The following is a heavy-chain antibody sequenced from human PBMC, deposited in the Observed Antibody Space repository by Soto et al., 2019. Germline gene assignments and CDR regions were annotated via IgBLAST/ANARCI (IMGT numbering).Heavy chain of an antibody. CDR1: GGSFSGYY. CDR3: ARGHYYGSGSLWETNWFDP. D-gene: IGHD3-10*01. CDR2: INHSGST. V-gene: IGHV4-34*01. J-gene: IGHJ5*02. Sequence: QVQLQQWGAGLLKPSETLSLTCAVYGGSFSGYYWSWIRQPPGKGLEWIGEINHSGSTNYNPSLKRRVTISVDTSKTQFSLKLSSVTAADTAVYYCARGHYYGSGSLWETNWFDPWGQGTLVTVSS.